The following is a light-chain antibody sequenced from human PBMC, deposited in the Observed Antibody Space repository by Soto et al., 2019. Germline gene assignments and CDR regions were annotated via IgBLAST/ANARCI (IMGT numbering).Light chain of an antibody. V-gene: IGLV1-47*01. CDR2: RNN. CDR1: SSNIGSNY. Sequence: QSALTQPPSASGTPGQRVTISCSGSSSNIGSNYVYWYQQLPGTAPKLLIYRNNQRPSGVPDRFSGSKSGTPASLAISGLRSEDEADYYCAAWDDSLSGFYVFGTGTKVTVL. J-gene: IGLJ1*01. CDR3: AAWDDSLSGFYV.